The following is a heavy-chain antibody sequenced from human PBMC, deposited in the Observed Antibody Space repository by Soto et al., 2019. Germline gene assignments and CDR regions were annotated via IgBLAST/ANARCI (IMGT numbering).Heavy chain of an antibody. CDR3: ARFSSVVVPAAMLAYYGMDV. V-gene: IGHV5-10-1*01. J-gene: IGHJ6*02. CDR2: IDPSDSYT. D-gene: IGHD2-2*01. Sequence: GESLKISCKGSGYSFTSYWISWVRQMPGKGLEWMGRIDPSDSYTNYSPSFQGHVTISADKSISAAYLQWSSLKASDTAMYYCARFSSVVVPAAMLAYYGMDVWGQGTTVTVSS. CDR1: GYSFTSYW.